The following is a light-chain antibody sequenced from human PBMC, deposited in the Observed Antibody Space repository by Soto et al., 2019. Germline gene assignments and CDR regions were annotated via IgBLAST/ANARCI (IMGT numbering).Light chain of an antibody. J-gene: IGKJ5*01. CDR2: AAS. CDR3: QQSYTVPIT. Sequence: DIQMTQSPPSLSASVGDRVTIACRASQSIATYLNWYQQRPGQAPQLLISAASTLRSGVPSRFIGSGSGTDFTLTIDSLQTEDFASYYCQQSYTVPITFGQGTRLDFK. CDR1: QSIATY. V-gene: IGKV1-39*01.